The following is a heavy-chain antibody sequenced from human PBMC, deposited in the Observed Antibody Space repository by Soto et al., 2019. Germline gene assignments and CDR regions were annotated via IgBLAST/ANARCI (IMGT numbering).Heavy chain of an antibody. CDR3: ARLSSSLNGMDV. J-gene: IGHJ6*02. Sequence: ASVKVSCKASGYTFTGYYMRWVRQAPGQGLEWMGWINPNSGGTNYAQKFQGWVTMTRDTSISTAYMELSRLRSDDTAVYYCARLSSSLNGMDVWGQGTTVTVSS. D-gene: IGHD6-6*01. V-gene: IGHV1-2*04. CDR2: INPNSGGT. CDR1: GYTFTGYY.